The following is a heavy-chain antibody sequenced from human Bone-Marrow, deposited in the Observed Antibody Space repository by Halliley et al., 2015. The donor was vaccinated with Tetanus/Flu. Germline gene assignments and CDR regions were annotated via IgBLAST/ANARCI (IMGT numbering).Heavy chain of an antibody. CDR2: IHFGGNA. J-gene: IGHJ4*02. V-gene: IGHV4-59*01. CDR1: GGSIDAYY. D-gene: IGHD4-17*01. CDR3: ARVLPTSMTSDC. Sequence: TLSLTCAVSGGSIDAYYWSWFRQPPGKGLEWIGNIHFGGNANYSPSLKSRLTMSVDTSRHQWFLKLTSLTAADAAVYYCARVLPTSMTSDCWGLGTLVTVSS.